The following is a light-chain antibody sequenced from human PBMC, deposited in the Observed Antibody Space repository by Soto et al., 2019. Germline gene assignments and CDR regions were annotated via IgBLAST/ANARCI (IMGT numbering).Light chain of an antibody. CDR1: NNSNNW. CDR2: HAS. J-gene: IGKJ1*01. V-gene: IGKV1-5*01. CDR3: QQYHTYSAT. Sequence: DIQMTQSPSSVSASVGERVTLTCRASNNSNNWLAWYQQKPGKDTEVLIYHASRLQTGVPSSFSGIGSGTEFTLIISSLQPDDFATDYCQQYHTYSATVGQGAKV.